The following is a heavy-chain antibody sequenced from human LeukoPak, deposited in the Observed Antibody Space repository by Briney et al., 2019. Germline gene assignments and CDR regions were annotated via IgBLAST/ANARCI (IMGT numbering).Heavy chain of an antibody. CDR1: GGSFSTYY. CDR3: ARAGANGIEAAGSLRY. D-gene: IGHD6-13*01. CDR2: IYYTGTT. V-gene: IGHV4-59*01. J-gene: IGHJ4*02. Sequence: SETLSLTCAVSGGSFSTYYWSWIRQPPGKGLEWIGFIYYTGTTNYNPSLKSRVTISVDTSKNQFSLKLSSVTAADTAVYYCARAGANGIEAAGSLRYWGQGTLVTVSS.